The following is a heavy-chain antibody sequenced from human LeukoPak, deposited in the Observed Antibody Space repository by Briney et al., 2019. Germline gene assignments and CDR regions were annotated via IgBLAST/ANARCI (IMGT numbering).Heavy chain of an antibody. CDR3: ARAPRGIVGATFSGAFDI. CDR1: GGTFSSYA. V-gene: IGHV1-69*13. D-gene: IGHD1-26*01. Sequence: GASVNVSCKASGGTFSSYAISWVRQAPGQGLEWMGGIIPIFGTANYAQKFQGRVTITADESTSTAYMELSSLRSEDTAVYYCARAPRGIVGATFSGAFDIWGQGTMVTVSS. CDR2: IIPIFGTA. J-gene: IGHJ3*02.